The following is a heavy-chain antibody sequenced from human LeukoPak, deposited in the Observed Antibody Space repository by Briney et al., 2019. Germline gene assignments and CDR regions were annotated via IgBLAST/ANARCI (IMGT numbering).Heavy chain of an antibody. V-gene: IGHV3-30*18. D-gene: IGHD1-26*01. CDR1: GFTFSSCG. Sequence: GGFLRLSCAASGFTFSSCGMHWVRQAPGKGLEWVAVISYDGSNKYYADSVKGRFTISRDNSKNTLYLQMNSLRAEDTAVYYCAKAGWELLGNDAFDIWGQGTMVTVSS. J-gene: IGHJ3*02. CDR2: ISYDGSNK. CDR3: AKAGWELLGNDAFDI.